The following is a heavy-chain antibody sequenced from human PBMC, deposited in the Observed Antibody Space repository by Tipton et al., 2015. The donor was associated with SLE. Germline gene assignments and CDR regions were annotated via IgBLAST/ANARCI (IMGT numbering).Heavy chain of an antibody. V-gene: IGHV4-59*01. CDR1: GGSISSYY. CDR3: ARALGQQLFDY. CDR2: IYYSGGT. Sequence: TLSLTCTVSGGSISSYYWSWIRQPPGKGLEWIGYIYYSGGTNYNPSLKSRVTISVDTSKNQFSLKLSSVTAADTAVYYCARALGQQLFDYWGQGTLVTVSS. J-gene: IGHJ4*02. D-gene: IGHD6-13*01.